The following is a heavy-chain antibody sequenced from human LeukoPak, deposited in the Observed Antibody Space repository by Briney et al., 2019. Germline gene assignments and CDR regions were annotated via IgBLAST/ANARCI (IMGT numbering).Heavy chain of an antibody. CDR3: ARDRWRYSSSSAPFDY. V-gene: IGHV3-7*01. D-gene: IGHD6-6*01. J-gene: IGHJ4*02. CDR1: GFTFSDNW. CDR2: IKRDGSER. Sequence: QPGGSLRLSCATSGFTFSDNWMSWVRQAPGKGLEWVANIKRDGSERYYVDSVKGRFTISRDNAKNSLYLQMNSLRAEDTAVYYCARDRWRYSSSSAPFDYWGQGTLLTVSS.